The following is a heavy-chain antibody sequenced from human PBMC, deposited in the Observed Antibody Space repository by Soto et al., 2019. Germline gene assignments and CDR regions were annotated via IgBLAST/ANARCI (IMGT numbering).Heavy chain of an antibody. J-gene: IGHJ4*02. Sequence: QVQLVQSGAEVKKPGSSVKVSCKASGGTFSSYTISWVRQAPGQGLEWMGRIIPILGIANYAQKFQGRVTITADKSTSTAYMVLSSLRSEDTAVYYCARVAAGIPFDYWGQGTLVTVSS. V-gene: IGHV1-69*02. CDR1: GGTFSSYT. CDR2: IIPILGIA. D-gene: IGHD6-13*01. CDR3: ARVAAGIPFDY.